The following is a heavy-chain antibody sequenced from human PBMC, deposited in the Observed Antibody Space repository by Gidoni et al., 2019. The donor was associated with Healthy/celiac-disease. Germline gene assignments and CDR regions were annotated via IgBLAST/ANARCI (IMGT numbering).Heavy chain of an antibody. CDR1: GFTSSSYG. Sequence: QVQLVESGGGVVQPGRSLRLSCAASGFTSSSYGRHWVRPAPGKGLEWVAVISYEGSNKYYADSVKGRFTISRDNSKNTLYLQMNSLRAEDTAVYYCAKVNDYGDYADAFDIWGQGTMVTVSS. CDR2: ISYEGSNK. V-gene: IGHV3-30*18. D-gene: IGHD4-17*01. CDR3: AKVNDYGDYADAFDI. J-gene: IGHJ3*02.